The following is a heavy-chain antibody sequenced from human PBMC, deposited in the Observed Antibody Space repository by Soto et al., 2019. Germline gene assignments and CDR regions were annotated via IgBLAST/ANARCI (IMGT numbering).Heavy chain of an antibody. D-gene: IGHD4-17*01. CDR2: IYHTGST. V-gene: IGHV4-4*02. J-gene: IGHJ4*02. Sequence: SETLSLTCAVSGCSISTMDWWTWVRQPPGKGLQWIGEIYHTGSTNYNPSLQSRVTISIDEFRTSFSLNLDSVTAADTAVYYCAARRDGGPVWGQGTLVTVSS. CDR1: GCSISTMDW. CDR3: AARRDGGPV.